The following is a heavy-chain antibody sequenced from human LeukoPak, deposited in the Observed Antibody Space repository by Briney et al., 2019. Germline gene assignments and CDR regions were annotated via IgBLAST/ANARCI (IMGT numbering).Heavy chain of an antibody. J-gene: IGHJ6*02. Sequence: SVKVSCKASGGTFSSYALSWMRQAPGQGLEWMGRVIPMFDVTDYAQKFQGRVTITADTSTGTAYMELRSLRSDDTAVYYCARSIAVAGTIPLDYGMDVWGQGTTVTVSS. V-gene: IGHV1-69*10. CDR1: GGTFSSYA. CDR2: VIPMFDVT. CDR3: ARSIAVAGTIPLDYGMDV. D-gene: IGHD6-19*01.